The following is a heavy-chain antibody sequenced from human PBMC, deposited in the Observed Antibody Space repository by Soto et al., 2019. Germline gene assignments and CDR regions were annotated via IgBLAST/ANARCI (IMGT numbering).Heavy chain of an antibody. Sequence: EVQLLESGGGLVQPGGSLRLSCAASGFIFSSYAMSWVRQAPGKGLEWVSVISASGRSTYYADSVKGRFTISRDISRNTLYLQMNGLRAEDAALYYCAKLHSGYDDFGYFDYWGQGTLVTVSS. CDR2: ISASGRST. D-gene: IGHD5-12*01. V-gene: IGHV3-23*01. CDR1: GFIFSSYA. J-gene: IGHJ4*02. CDR3: AKLHSGYDDFGYFDY.